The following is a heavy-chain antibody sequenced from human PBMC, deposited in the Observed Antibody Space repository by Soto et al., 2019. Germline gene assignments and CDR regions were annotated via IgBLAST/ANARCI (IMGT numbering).Heavy chain of an antibody. Sequence: QVQLVQSGAEVKKPGSSVKVSCKVSGDPLSDYAVSWVRQAPGQGLEWMGGIIPMFGTANYAQKFQGRVTITADESTTTAYMALSSLRSEDTAVYYCARDLDYYGSGNYYNRIDYWGQGTLVTVSS. J-gene: IGHJ4*02. CDR2: IIPMFGTA. CDR1: GDPLSDYA. CDR3: ARDLDYYGSGNYYNRIDY. V-gene: IGHV1-69*01. D-gene: IGHD3-10*01.